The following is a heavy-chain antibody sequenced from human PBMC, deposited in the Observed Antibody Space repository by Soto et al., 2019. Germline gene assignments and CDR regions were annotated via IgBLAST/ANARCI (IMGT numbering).Heavy chain of an antibody. J-gene: IGHJ6*02. V-gene: IGHV1-69*13. CDR1: GGTFSSYA. CDR3: AKYYYDSSGYYSDYYYGMDV. CDR2: IIPIFGTA. Sequence: SVKVSCKAYGGTFSSYAISWVRQAPGQGLEWMGGIIPIFGTANYAQKFQCRVTITADESTSTAYMELSSLRSEDTAVYYCAKYYYDSSGYYSDYYYGMDVWGQGTTVTVSS. D-gene: IGHD3-22*01.